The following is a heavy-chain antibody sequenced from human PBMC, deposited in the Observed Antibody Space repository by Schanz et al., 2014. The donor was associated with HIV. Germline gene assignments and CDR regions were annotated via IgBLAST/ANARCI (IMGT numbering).Heavy chain of an antibody. J-gene: IGHJ6*02. D-gene: IGHD3-22*01. CDR3: ARDRHYYDSKYLGKGNYYYYYGMDV. Sequence: QVQLVESGGGVVQPGRSLRLSCAGSGFSFDTFGIHWVRQAPGKGLEWLAVISYDGSNKHYADSVKGRFTISRDNSKNTLSLQMKSLRAEDTAMYYCARDRHYYDSKYLGKGNYYYYYGMDVWGQGTTVTVSS. V-gene: IGHV3-30*03. CDR1: GFSFDTFG. CDR2: ISYDGSNK.